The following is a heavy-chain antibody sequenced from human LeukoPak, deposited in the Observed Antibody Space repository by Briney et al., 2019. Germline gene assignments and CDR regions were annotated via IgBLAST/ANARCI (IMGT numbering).Heavy chain of an antibody. CDR3: ARVDSSSWYNLAY. CDR1: GFTFSSYW. Sequence: SGGSLRLSCAASGFTFSSYWMSWVRQAPGKGLEWVANIKQDGSEKYYVDSVKGRFTISRDNAKNSLYLQMNSLRAEDTAVYYCARVDSSSWYNLAYWGQGTLVTVSS. J-gene: IGHJ4*02. CDR2: IKQDGSEK. V-gene: IGHV3-7*01. D-gene: IGHD6-13*01.